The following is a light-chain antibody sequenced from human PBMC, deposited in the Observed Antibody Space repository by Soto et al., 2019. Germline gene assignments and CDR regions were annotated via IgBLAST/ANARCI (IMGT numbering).Light chain of an antibody. J-gene: IGLJ1*01. V-gene: IGLV1-44*01. CDR1: SSNIASNT. Sequence: QSVLTQPPSASGTPGQRVTISCSGSSSNIASNTVNWYQQLPGTAPKLFIYSNNQRPSGVPDRFSGSKSGTSASLAISGLQSEDEADYYCAAWDDSLNASYVFGTGTKLTVL. CDR3: AAWDDSLNASYV. CDR2: SNN.